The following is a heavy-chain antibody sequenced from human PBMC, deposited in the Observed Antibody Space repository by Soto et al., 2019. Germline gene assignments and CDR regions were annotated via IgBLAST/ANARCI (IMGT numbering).Heavy chain of an antibody. CDR2: IWYDGSNK. CDR3: ARMSVAGYFDY. D-gene: IGHD6-19*01. Sequence: QVQLVESGGGVVQPGRSLRLSCAASGFTFSSYGMHWVRQAPGKGLEWVAVIWYDGSNKYYAESVKGRFTISRDNSKNPLYLQMNSLRAEDTAVYYCARMSVAGYFDYWGQGTLVTVSS. J-gene: IGHJ4*02. V-gene: IGHV3-33*01. CDR1: GFTFSSYG.